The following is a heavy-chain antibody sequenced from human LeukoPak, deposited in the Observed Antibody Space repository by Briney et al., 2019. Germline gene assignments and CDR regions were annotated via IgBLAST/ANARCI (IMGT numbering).Heavy chain of an antibody. CDR2: IYYSGNT. J-gene: IGHJ5*02. D-gene: IGHD6-19*01. Sequence: SETLSLTCTVSGGSISSYYWSWIRQPPGKGLEWIGHIYYSGNTNYNPSLKSRVTISVDTSKNQFSLKLSSVTAADTAVYYFARHIGRAVAGWFDPWGQGTLVTVSS. CDR1: GGSISSYY. CDR3: ARHIGRAVAGWFDP. V-gene: IGHV4-59*08.